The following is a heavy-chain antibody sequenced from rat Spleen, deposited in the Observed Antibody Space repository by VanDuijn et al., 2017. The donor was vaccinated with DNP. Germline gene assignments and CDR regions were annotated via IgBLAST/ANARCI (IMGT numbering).Heavy chain of an antibody. CDR3: ARALATVVPTGAMDA. Sequence: QVQLKESGPGLVQPSQTLSLTCTVSGFSLTRYHVHWVRQTPGKGLEWMGRIQSGGNTDYYSGLKSRLSISRDTSKSQVFLKMNSVQTEDTAMYFCARALATVVPTGAMDAWGQGTSVTVSS. J-gene: IGHJ4*01. CDR1: GFSLTRYH. V-gene: IGHV2-27*01. CDR2: IQSGGNT. D-gene: IGHD1-3*01.